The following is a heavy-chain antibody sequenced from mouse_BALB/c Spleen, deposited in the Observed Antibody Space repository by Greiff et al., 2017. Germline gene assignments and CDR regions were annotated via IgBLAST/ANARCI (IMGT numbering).Heavy chain of an antibody. CDR3: ASYYGSPYWYFDV. CDR2: IWSGGST. V-gene: IGHV2-2*02. J-gene: IGHJ1*01. D-gene: IGHD1-1*01. Sequence: VQRVESGPGLVQPSQSLSITCTVSGFSLTSYGVHWVRQSPGKGLEWLGVIWSGGSTDYNAAFISRLSISKDNSKSQVFFKMNSLQANDTAIYYCASYYGSPYWYFDVWGAGTTVTVSS. CDR1: GFSLTSYG.